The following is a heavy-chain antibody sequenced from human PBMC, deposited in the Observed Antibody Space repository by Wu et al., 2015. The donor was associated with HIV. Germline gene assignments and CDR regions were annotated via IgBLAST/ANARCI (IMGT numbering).Heavy chain of an antibody. CDR3: ARRGSSGWYELVPTP. J-gene: IGHJ5*02. Sequence: QVQLVQSGAEVKKPGASVKVSCKASGYTFTSYYMHWVRQAPGQGLEWMGIINPSGGSTSYAQKFQGRVTMTRDTSTSTVYMELSSLRSEDTAVYYCARRGSSGWYELVPTPWGRGNPGHRLL. CDR1: GYTFTSYY. V-gene: IGHV1-46*01. CDR2: INPSGGST. D-gene: IGHD6-19*01.